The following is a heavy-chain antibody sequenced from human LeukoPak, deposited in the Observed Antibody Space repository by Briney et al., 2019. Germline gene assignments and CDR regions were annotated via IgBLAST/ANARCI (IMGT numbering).Heavy chain of an antibody. D-gene: IGHD1-1*01. CDR3: ARGGVAGTTFDF. CDR1: GGSISSPNSY. Sequence: SETLSLTCTVSGGSISSPNSYWGWIREPPGRGLEWLGSIFHDGTTHYHACLGSRLTMSVDTSSNQLPLKLGSVTALDWAVYYCARGGVAGTTFDFWGQGILVTVSS. V-gene: IGHV4-39*01. J-gene: IGHJ4*02. CDR2: IFHDGTT.